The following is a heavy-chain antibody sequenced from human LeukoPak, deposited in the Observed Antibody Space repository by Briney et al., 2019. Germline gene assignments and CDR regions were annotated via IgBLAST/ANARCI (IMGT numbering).Heavy chain of an antibody. J-gene: IGHJ4*02. CDR1: GFTFSSHW. D-gene: IGHD1-26*01. CDR3: ARAGSYRFDY. CDR2: LNTDGSIT. V-gene: IGHV3-74*01. Sequence: GGSLRLSCAASGFTFSSHWMHWVRQAPGKGLVWVSRLNTDGSITNYADSVKGRFTISRDDAKSTLYLQMNSLRAEDTAVYYCARAGSYRFDYWGLGTLVTVSS.